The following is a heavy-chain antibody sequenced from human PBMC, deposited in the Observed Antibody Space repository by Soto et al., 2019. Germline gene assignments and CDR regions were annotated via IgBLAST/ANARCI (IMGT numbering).Heavy chain of an antibody. CDR3: AKVVVAATRHTDFDS. CDR1: GGSINSNNYY. D-gene: IGHD2-15*01. Sequence: LSLTCTVSGGSINSNNYYWAWIRQPPGKGLAWIASIYYDGSTYYNPSLKSRVSISVDTSKNHFSLKLSSATAADTAVYYCAKVVVAATRHTDFDSWGQGTLVTVSS. J-gene: IGHJ4*02. CDR2: IYYDGST. V-gene: IGHV4-39*02.